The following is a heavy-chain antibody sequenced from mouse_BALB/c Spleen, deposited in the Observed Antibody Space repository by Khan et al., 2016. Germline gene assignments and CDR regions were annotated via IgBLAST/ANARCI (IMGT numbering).Heavy chain of an antibody. CDR1: GCTFSSYA. D-gene: IGHD1-1*01. Sequence: EVELVESGGGLVKPGGSLKLSCAASGCTFSSYAMSWVRQTPEKRLEWVATISSGGSYTYYPDSVKGRFTISRDNAKNTRDLQLSSLRSEDTAMYYCVYYYGSSGAMDYWGQGTSVTVSS. V-gene: IGHV5-9-3*01. CDR2: ISSGGSYT. J-gene: IGHJ4*01. CDR3: VYYYGSSGAMDY.